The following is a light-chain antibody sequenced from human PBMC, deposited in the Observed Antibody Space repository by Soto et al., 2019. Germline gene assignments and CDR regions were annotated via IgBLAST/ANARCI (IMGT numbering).Light chain of an antibody. V-gene: IGLV2-8*01. CDR1: SSDVGGYNY. Sequence: QSALTQPPSASGSPGQSVTISCTGTSSDVGGYNYVSWYQQHPGKAPKLMIYEVSKRPSGVPDRFSGSKSGNTASLTVSGLKAEYEADYYCSSYAGSNNVVFVGGTKVTVL. J-gene: IGLJ2*01. CDR3: SSYAGSNNVV. CDR2: EVS.